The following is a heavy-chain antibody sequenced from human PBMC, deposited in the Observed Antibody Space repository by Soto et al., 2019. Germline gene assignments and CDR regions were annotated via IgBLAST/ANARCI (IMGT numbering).Heavy chain of an antibody. V-gene: IGHV3-23*01. J-gene: IGHJ4*02. D-gene: IGHD6-19*01. CDR2: ISGSGGST. Sequence: EVQLLESGGGLVQPGGSLRLSCAASGFTFSSYAMSWVRQAPGKGLEWVATISGSGGSTYYADSVKGRFTISRDNSKNTLYLQINSLKAEDTALYYCPNGPLVIAVAGSDYWGQGTLVTVSS. CDR1: GFTFSSYA. CDR3: PNGPLVIAVAGSDY.